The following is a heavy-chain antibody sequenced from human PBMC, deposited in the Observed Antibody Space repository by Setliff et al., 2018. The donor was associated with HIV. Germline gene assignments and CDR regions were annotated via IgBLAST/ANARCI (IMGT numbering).Heavy chain of an antibody. Sequence: GGSLRLSCAASGFTFSSYWMHWVRQAPGKGLVWVSRINSDGSSTGLADSVKGRFTISRDNAKNSLSLQMNSLRAEDTALYYCARDPSGVWDYFGYWGQGILVTVSS. CDR1: GFTFSSYW. J-gene: IGHJ4*02. V-gene: IGHV3-74*01. D-gene: IGHD3-10*01. CDR2: INSDGSST. CDR3: ARDPSGVWDYFGY.